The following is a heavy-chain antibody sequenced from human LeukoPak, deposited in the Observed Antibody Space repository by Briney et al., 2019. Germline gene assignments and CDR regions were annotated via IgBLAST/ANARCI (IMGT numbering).Heavy chain of an antibody. Sequence: ASVKVSCKASGYTFTSYGISWMRQAPGQGLEWMGWISAYNGNTNYAQKLQGRVTMTTDTSTSTAYMELRSLRSDDTAVYYCARGHTYYYGSGSYYINYYYGMDVWGQGTTVTVSS. J-gene: IGHJ6*02. CDR1: GYTFTSYG. CDR3: ARGHTYYYGSGSYYINYYYGMDV. V-gene: IGHV1-18*01. CDR2: ISAYNGNT. D-gene: IGHD3-10*01.